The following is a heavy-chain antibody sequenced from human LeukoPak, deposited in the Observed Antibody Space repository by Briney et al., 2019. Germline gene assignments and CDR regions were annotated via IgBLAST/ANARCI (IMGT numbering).Heavy chain of an antibody. D-gene: IGHD2-2*01. CDR1: GGSISSGGYS. CDR3: ARGRRYESCSSTSCRVYNWFDP. J-gene: IGHJ5*02. Sequence: PSETLSLTRAVSGGSISSGGYSWSWIRQLPGKGLEWIGYINHSGSTNYNPSLKSRVTISVDTSKNQFSLKLSSVTAADTAVYYCARGRRYESCSSTSCRVYNWFDPWGQGTLVTVSS. CDR2: INHSGST. V-gene: IGHV4-30-2*01.